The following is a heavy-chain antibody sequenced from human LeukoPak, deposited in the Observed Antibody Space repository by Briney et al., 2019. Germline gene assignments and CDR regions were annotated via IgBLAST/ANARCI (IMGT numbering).Heavy chain of an antibody. D-gene: IGHD6-13*01. CDR1: GFTFSSYW. Sequence: GGSPRLSCAASGFTFSSYWMTWVRQAPGKGLEWVANIKQDGSDKYYVDSVKGRFTISRDNAQNSLYLQMNSLRADDTALYYCARQYTSSWYALGYLDYWGQRTLVTVSS. CDR3: ARQYTSSWYALGYLDY. J-gene: IGHJ4*02. CDR2: IKQDGSDK. V-gene: IGHV3-7*01.